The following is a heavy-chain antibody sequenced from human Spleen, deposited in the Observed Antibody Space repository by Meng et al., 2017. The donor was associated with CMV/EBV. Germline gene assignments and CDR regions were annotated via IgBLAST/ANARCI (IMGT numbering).Heavy chain of an antibody. V-gene: IGHV4-34*01. CDR2: INHSGST. CDR3: ARGLSSWYNWFDP. CDR1: GGSFSGYY. Sequence: QVQIQEWGAGLLKPSETLPLTCAVYGGSFSGYYWSWIRQPPGKGLEWIGEINHSGSTNYNPSLKSRVTISVDTSKNQFSLKLSSVTAADTAVYYCARGLSSWYNWFDPWGQGTLVTVSS. D-gene: IGHD6-13*01. J-gene: IGHJ5*02.